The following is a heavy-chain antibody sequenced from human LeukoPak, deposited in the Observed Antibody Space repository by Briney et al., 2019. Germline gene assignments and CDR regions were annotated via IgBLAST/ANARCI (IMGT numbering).Heavy chain of an antibody. Sequence: ASVKVSFKASGGTFSSYAISWVRQAPGQGLEWMGGIIPIFGTANYAQKFQGRVTITADESTSTAYMELSSLRSEDTAVYYCARTRPNYYYGSGSYYTPFDYWGQGTLVTVSS. V-gene: IGHV1-69*13. CDR2: IIPIFGTA. J-gene: IGHJ4*02. CDR1: GGTFSSYA. D-gene: IGHD3-10*01. CDR3: ARTRPNYYYGSGSYYTPFDY.